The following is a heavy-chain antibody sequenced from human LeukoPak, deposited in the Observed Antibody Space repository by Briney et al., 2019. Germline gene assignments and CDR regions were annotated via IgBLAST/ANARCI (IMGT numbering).Heavy chain of an antibody. J-gene: IGHJ4*02. CDR2: IYSGGST. Sequence: GGSLRLSCAASGFTVSSNYMSWVRQAPGKGLEWVSVIYSGGSTYYADSVKGRFTISRDNSKNTLYLQMNSLRAEDTAVYYCARDRGTMVRGVTDDYWGQGTLVTVSS. CDR1: GFTVSSNY. D-gene: IGHD3-10*01. CDR3: ARDRGTMVRGVTDDY. V-gene: IGHV3-66*01.